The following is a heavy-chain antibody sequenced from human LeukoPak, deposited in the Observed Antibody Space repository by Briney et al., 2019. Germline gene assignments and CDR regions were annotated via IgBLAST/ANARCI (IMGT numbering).Heavy chain of an antibody. D-gene: IGHD2-15*01. Sequence: GGSLRLSCAASGFTFSDYWMQWVRQAPGKGLEWVANIKQDGSKKYYVDSVKGRFTISRDNAKNSLFLQMNSLRNEDTAVYYCARILSSPYCSGGSCYDDWGQGTLVTVSS. V-gene: IGHV3-7*03. CDR2: IKQDGSKK. CDR3: ARILSSPYCSGGSCYDD. CDR1: GFTFSDYW. J-gene: IGHJ4*02.